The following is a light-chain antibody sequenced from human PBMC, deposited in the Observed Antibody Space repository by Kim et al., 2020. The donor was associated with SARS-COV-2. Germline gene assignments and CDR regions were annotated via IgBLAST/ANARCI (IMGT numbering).Light chain of an antibody. V-gene: IGKV3-20*01. CDR1: QSVSSNY. CDR2: GAS. Sequence: IVLTQSPGTLSLSPGDRATLSCRASQSVSSNYLAWYQQKPGQAPRLLIYGASSRATGIPDRFSGSGSGTDFTLSISRLEPEDFAVYYCQQYGRAPWTFGQGPKLEI. J-gene: IGKJ2*01. CDR3: QQYGRAPWT.